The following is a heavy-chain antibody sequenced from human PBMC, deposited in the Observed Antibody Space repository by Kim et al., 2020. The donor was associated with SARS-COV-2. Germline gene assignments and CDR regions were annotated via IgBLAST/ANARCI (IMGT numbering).Heavy chain of an antibody. J-gene: IGHJ3*02. CDR1: GFTFSSYS. V-gene: IGHV3-21*04. D-gene: IGHD3-10*01. CDR2: ISSSSSYI. Sequence: GGSLRLSCAASGFTFSSYSMNWVRQAPGKGLEWVSSISSSSSYIYYADSVKGRFTISRDNAKKSLYLQMHSLRAEDTAAYDCACDRGVCDYGTPHAAFD. CDR3: ACDRGVCDYGTPHAAFD.